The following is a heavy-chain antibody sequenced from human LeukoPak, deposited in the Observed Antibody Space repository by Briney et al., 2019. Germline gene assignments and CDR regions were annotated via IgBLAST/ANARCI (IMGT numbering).Heavy chain of an antibody. V-gene: IGHV3-23*01. Sequence: GGSLRLSCAGSGFTFSSYGMSWVRQAPGKGLEWVSAISGSGGSTYYADSVKGRLTISRDNSKNTLYLQMNSLRAEDTAVYYCAKAPDYGDPRWGQGTLVTVSS. D-gene: IGHD4-17*01. CDR3: AKAPDYGDPR. CDR1: GFTFSSYG. J-gene: IGHJ4*02. CDR2: ISGSGGST.